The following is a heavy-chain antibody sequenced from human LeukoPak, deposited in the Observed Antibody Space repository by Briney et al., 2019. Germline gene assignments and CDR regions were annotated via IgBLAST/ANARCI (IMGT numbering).Heavy chain of an antibody. J-gene: IGHJ4*02. CDR3: ARDLKGVAYFDY. CDR2: INPNSGGT. D-gene: IGHD2-15*01. Sequence: ASVKVSCKASGYIFTSYYMHWVRQAPGQGLEWMGWINPNSGGTNYAQKFQGRVTMTRDMSISTAYMELSRLRSDDTAVYYCARDLKGVAYFDYWGQGTLVTVSS. V-gene: IGHV1-2*02. CDR1: GYIFTSYY.